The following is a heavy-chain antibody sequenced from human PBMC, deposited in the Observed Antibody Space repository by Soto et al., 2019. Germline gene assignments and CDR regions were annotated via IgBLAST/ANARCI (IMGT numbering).Heavy chain of an antibody. CDR1: GGTFNSYA. V-gene: IGHV1-69*12. CDR3: TRCGIRYNSIGYYLGIDGMDV. D-gene: IGHD3-22*01. CDR2: TIPMFGTT. J-gene: IGHJ6*02. Sequence: QVQLVQSGAEVKKPESSVRVSCKASGGTFNSYAITWVGQAPGQGLEWMGGTIPMFGTTNYAEKFQGRVTITADESTNTAYMEVRSLKSEDTAVYYCTRCGIRYNSIGYYLGIDGMDVWGQGTTVIVSS.